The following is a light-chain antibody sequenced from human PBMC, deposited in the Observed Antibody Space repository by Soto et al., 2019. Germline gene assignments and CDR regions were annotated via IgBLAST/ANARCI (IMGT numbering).Light chain of an antibody. CDR2: SND. V-gene: IGLV1-44*01. Sequence: QLVLTQPPSASGTPGQGVVISCSGSSSNIGNNPVNWYQQLPGTAPKLLMYSNDRRPSGVPERFSGSKSGTSASLAISGLQSEDEADYYCATWDDGLNGPVFGGGTKLTVL. CDR1: SSNIGNNP. CDR3: ATWDDGLNGPV. J-gene: IGLJ2*01.